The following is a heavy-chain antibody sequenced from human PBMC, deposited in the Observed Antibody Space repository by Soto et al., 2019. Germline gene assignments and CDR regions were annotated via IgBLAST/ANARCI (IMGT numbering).Heavy chain of an antibody. CDR2: IYYSGST. V-gene: IGHV4-39*01. CDR1: GGSISSSSYY. J-gene: IGHJ5*02. Sequence: QLQLQESGPGLVKPSETLSLTCTVSGGSISSSSYYWGWIRQPPGKGLEWIGSIYYSGSTYYNPSLKSRVTISVDTSKNQFSLKLSSVTAADTAVYYCARPLHYYDSSGYLGWFDPWGQGTLVTVSS. D-gene: IGHD3-22*01. CDR3: ARPLHYYDSSGYLGWFDP.